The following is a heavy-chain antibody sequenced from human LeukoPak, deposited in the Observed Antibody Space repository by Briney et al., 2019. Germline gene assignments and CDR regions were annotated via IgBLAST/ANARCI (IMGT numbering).Heavy chain of an antibody. J-gene: IGHJ5*02. CDR2: ISSSSSYI. Sequence: PGGSLRLSCAASGFTFSSYSMNWVRQAPGKGLEWVSSISSSSSYIYYADSVKGRFTISRDNAKNSLYLQMNSPRAEDTAVYYCARLYCSSTSCYNNWFDPWGQGTLVTVSS. V-gene: IGHV3-21*01. CDR1: GFTFSSYS. D-gene: IGHD2-2*01. CDR3: ARLYCSSTSCYNNWFDP.